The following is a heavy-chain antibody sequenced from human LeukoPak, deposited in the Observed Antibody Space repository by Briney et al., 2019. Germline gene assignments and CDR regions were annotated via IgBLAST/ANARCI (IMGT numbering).Heavy chain of an antibody. CDR2: INPNSGGT. J-gene: IGHJ4*02. Sequence: PGASVKVSCKASGYTFTGYYMHWVRQAPGQGLEWMGWINPNSGGTNYAQKFQGRVTMTRDTSTSTAYMELRSLRSDDTAVYYCARGVGTSVVTPDYWGQGTLVTVSS. V-gene: IGHV1-2*02. CDR1: GYTFTGYY. CDR3: ARGVGTSVVTPDY. D-gene: IGHD4-23*01.